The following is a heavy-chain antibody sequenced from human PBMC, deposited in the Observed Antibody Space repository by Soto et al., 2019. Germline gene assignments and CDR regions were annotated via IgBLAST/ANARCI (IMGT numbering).Heavy chain of an antibody. Sequence: PSETLSLTCSVSGDSISTYHWSWIRQPPGKGLEWIGYIHYSGKTDYNSSLKSRVTISVDTSKNQFSLNLSSVTAADTAVYYCVYGSGSPYNWFDPWGQGTLVTVSS. CDR3: VYGSGSPYNWFDP. J-gene: IGHJ5*02. CDR1: GDSISTYH. CDR2: IHYSGKT. V-gene: IGHV4-59*04. D-gene: IGHD3-10*01.